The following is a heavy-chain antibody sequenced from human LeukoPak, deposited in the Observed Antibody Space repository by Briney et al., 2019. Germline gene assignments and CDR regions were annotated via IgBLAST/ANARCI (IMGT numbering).Heavy chain of an antibody. CDR3: ARELCSGGRCSLIFDY. D-gene: IGHD2-15*01. V-gene: IGHV3-23*01. Sequence: GGSLRLSCAASGFTFSSYAMSWVRQAPGKGLEWVSAISGSGGSTYYADSVKGRFTISRDNSKNTLYLQMNSLRAEDTAVYYCARELCSGGRCSLIFDYWGQGTLVTVSS. CDR2: ISGSGGST. J-gene: IGHJ4*02. CDR1: GFTFSSYA.